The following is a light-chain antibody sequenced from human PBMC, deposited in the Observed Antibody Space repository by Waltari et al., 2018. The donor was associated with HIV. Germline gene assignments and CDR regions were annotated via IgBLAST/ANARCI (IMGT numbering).Light chain of an antibody. V-gene: IGLV1-51*01. CDR2: DSN. J-gene: IGLJ2*01. CDR3: GTWDSGLSGVV. CDR1: SSNIGKNY. Sequence: QSVLTQPPSVSAAPGQNVIISCSGSSSNIGKNYVSWYQQYPGRAPKLLIFDSNRRPSGIPDRFSGSQSATSATLAIAGLQTGDEADYYCGTWDSGLSGVVFGGGTK.